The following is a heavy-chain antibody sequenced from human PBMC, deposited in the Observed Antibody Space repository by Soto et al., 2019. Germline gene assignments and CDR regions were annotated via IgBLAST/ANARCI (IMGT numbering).Heavy chain of an antibody. J-gene: IGHJ6*02. CDR2: INGDGSST. CDR3: ARGIRGKYGMDV. V-gene: IGHV3-74*01. CDR1: GFTFSDYW. Sequence: EVQLVESGGGLVQPGGSLRLSCATSGFTFSDYWIHWVRQAPGKGLVWVSRINGDGSSTDYADSVKGRFTISRDNAENTVYLQMNSLSAEDTAVYYCARGIRGKYGMDVWGHGTTSTVSS. D-gene: IGHD3-10*01.